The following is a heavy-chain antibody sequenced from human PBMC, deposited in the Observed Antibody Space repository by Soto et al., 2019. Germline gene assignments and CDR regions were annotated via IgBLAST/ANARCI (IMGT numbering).Heavy chain of an antibody. CDR2: IYYSGST. V-gene: IGHV4-39*01. Sequence: ETLSLTCTVSGGSISSSSYYWGWIRQPPGKGLEWIGSIYYSGSTYYNPSLKSRVTISVDTSKNQFSLKLSSVTAADTAVYYCARREGILWFGELFGDAFDIWGQGTMVTVSS. D-gene: IGHD3-10*01. CDR1: GGSISSSSYY. CDR3: ARREGILWFGELFGDAFDI. J-gene: IGHJ3*02.